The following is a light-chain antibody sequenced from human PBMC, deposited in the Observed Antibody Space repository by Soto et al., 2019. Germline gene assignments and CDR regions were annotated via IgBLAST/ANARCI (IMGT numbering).Light chain of an antibody. CDR2: GAS. Sequence: EIVLTQSPRPLSLSPGERATLSCRASQSLRSTSLAWYQQKPGQAPRLLISGASTRAADIPDRFSGSGSGTDFTLTIGRLEPEDLAVYYCQQYDSSPRTLGQGTKVDIK. CDR1: QSLRSTS. V-gene: IGKV3-20*01. J-gene: IGKJ1*01. CDR3: QQYDSSPRT.